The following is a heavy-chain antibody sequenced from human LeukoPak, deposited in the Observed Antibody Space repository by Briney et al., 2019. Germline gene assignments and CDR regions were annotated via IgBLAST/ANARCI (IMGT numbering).Heavy chain of an antibody. V-gene: IGHV3-7*03. D-gene: IGHD6-13*01. CDR1: GFTFSSYW. Sequence: GGSLRLSCAASGFTFSSYWMTWVRQAPGKGLEWVANIKRDGSEKHYVDSVKGRFTISRDNAKNSMFLQMNSLRAEDTAVYYCAAAAGHFDYWGQGTLVTVSS. J-gene: IGHJ4*02. CDR2: IKRDGSEK. CDR3: AAAAGHFDY.